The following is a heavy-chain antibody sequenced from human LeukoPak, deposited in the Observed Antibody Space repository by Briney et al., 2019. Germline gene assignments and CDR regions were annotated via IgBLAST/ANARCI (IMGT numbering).Heavy chain of an antibody. CDR3: AKGVGYCSGGSCQQFDF. CDR1: GFTFSIYA. Sequence: PGGSLRLSCAASGFTFSIYAISWVRQAPGKGLEWVSAISGGGETIYYADSVEGRFTISRENSKNTLYLQMNSLRAEDTAVYYCAKGVGYCSGGSCQQFDFWGQGTLVTVSS. V-gene: IGHV3-23*01. J-gene: IGHJ4*02. D-gene: IGHD2-15*01. CDR2: ISGGGETI.